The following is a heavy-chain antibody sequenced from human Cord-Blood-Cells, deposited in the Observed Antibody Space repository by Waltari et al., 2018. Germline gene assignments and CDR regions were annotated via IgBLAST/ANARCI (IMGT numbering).Heavy chain of an antibody. D-gene: IGHD6-6*01. J-gene: IGHJ4*02. CDR3: AKDRGSSSDYFDY. CDR2: ISWNSGSI. V-gene: IGHV3-9*01. Sequence: EVQLVESGGGLVQPGRSLRLSCAASGFTFDDYPMHWVRQAPGKGLEWVSGISWNSGSIGYADSVKGRFTISRDNAKNSLYLQMNSLRAEDTALYYCAKDRGSSSDYFDYWGQGTLVTVSS. CDR1: GFTFDDYP.